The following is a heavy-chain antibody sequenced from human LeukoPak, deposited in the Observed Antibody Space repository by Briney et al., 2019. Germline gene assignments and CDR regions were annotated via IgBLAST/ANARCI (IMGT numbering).Heavy chain of an antibody. V-gene: IGHV4-39*01. CDR2: ILYSGST. CDR1: GGSISSSTYY. CDR3: ASRLDRDAGGYVGV. Sequence: SETLSLTCTVSGGSISSSTYYWGWIRQPPGKGLEWIGNILYSGSTSYNPSLKSRVTMSVDTSKNQFSLKLSSVTATDTAGYYCASRLDRDAGGYVGVWGKGTTVTVSS. D-gene: IGHD5-24*01. J-gene: IGHJ6*03.